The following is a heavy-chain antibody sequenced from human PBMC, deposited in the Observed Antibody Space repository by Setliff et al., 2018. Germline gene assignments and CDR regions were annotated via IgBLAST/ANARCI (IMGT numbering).Heavy chain of an antibody. CDR3: ARTCSGSGCYAGLES. V-gene: IGHV3-33*08. CDR2: IWHDGGNK. J-gene: IGHJ4*02. D-gene: IGHD2-15*01. Sequence: PGGSLRLSCAASGFIFSSYSFHWVRQAPGKGLEWVAVIWHDGGNKYHADSVKGRFTISRDNSKNTLYLQMNSLRPEDTAVYYCARTCSGSGCYAGLESWGQGTPVTVSS. CDR1: GFIFSSYS.